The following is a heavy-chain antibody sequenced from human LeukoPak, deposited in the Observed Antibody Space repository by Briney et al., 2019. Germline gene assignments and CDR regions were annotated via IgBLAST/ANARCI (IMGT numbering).Heavy chain of an antibody. CDR1: GGSISSYY. CDR3: ARGYSSGWYKWFDP. J-gene: IGHJ5*02. D-gene: IGHD6-19*01. CDR2: IYTSGST. Sequence: SETLSLTCTVSGGSISSYYWSWIRQPAGKGLEWIGRIYTSGSTNYNPSLKSRVTMSVDTSKNQFSLKLSSVTAADTAVYYCARGYSSGWYKWFDPWGQGTLATVSS. V-gene: IGHV4-4*07.